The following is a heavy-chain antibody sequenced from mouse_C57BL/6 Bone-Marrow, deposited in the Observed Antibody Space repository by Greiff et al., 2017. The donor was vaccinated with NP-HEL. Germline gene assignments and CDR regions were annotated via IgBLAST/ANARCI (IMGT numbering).Heavy chain of an antibody. CDR1: GFTFSSYA. CDR2: ISDGGSYT. Sequence: EVMLVESGGGLVKPGGSLKLSCAASGFTFSSYAMSWVRQTPEKRLEWVATISDGGSYTYYPDNVKGRFTITRDNAKNNRYLQMSHLKSEDTAMDYCAREMGITTVVAPRAYWGQGTLVTVSA. J-gene: IGHJ3*01. V-gene: IGHV5-4*01. CDR3: AREMGITTVVAPRAY. D-gene: IGHD1-1*01.